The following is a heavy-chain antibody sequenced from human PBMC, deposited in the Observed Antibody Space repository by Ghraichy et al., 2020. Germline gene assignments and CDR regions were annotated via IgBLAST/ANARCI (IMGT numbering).Heavy chain of an antibody. CDR1: GGSLNTDDF. CDR2: TGTMRYSGTT. Sequence: SENLSLTCTVSGGSLNTDDFWGWSRQPPGKGLWWIGSTGTMRYSGTTHDNPSLTGRVTISVDVSNNPFSLNLNSVTAAASAVYYGAKRGEGYVGGAHYIDDWGQGTRVIVAS. CDR3: AKRGEGYVGGAHYIDD. D-gene: IGHD3-10*02. J-gene: IGHJ4*02. V-gene: IGHV4-39*01.